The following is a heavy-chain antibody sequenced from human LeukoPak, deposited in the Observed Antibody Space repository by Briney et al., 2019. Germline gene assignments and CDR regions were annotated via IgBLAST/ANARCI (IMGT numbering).Heavy chain of an antibody. CDR1: GYTVTGYY. CDR2: INPNSGGT. V-gene: IGHV1-2*02. D-gene: IGHD2-2*01. Sequence: ASVKVCCKASGYTVTGYYMHWVRQAPGQGLEYRGWINPNSGGTNYAQKFQGRVTMTRDTSISTPYTELRRLRSDDTAVYYCAREVNIGSVGPSSTTTDYGIDVWGQGTTVTVSS. CDR3: AREVNIGSVGPSSTTTDYGIDV. J-gene: IGHJ6*02.